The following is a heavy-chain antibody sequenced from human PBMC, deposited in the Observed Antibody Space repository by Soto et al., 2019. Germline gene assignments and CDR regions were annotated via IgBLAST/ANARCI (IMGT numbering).Heavy chain of an antibody. J-gene: IGHJ5*02. CDR3: ARVWGSYRAPSGGAGFDP. D-gene: IGHD3-16*02. CDR2: ISAYNGET. Sequence: QVQLVQSGAELKKPGASVKVSCAASGYTLTRNFFTWVRQAPGQGLEGMGGISAYNGETSYAEKFQGRLTMTTDTSTSTAYMELRSLRSDDTAVYYCARVWGSYRAPSGGAGFDPWGQGTLVTVSS. V-gene: IGHV1-18*04. CDR1: GYTLTRNF.